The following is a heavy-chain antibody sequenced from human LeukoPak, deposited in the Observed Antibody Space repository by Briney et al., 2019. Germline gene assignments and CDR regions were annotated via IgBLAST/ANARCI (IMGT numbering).Heavy chain of an antibody. V-gene: IGHV4-31*03. D-gene: IGHD1-14*01. Sequence: PSETLSLTCTVFGGSISSGGYYWRWIRQHPGKGLEWIGYIYYSGSTYYNPSLKTRVTISVDTSKNQFSPKLSSVTAADTAVYYCARADGEPSFGYWGQGTLVTVSS. CDR3: ARADGEPSFGY. J-gene: IGHJ4*02. CDR2: IYYSGST. CDR1: GGSISSGGYY.